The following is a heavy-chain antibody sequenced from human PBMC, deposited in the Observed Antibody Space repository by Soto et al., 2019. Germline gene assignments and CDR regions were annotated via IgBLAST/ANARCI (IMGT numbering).Heavy chain of an antibody. D-gene: IGHD6-13*01. J-gene: IGHJ4*02. Sequence: HPGGSLRLSCAASGFTFRNYWMHWARQVPGKGLVWVSRIDSVGISTTYADSVKGRFTISRDNAKNKLYLEMNSLRAEDTATYYCARIDSWYIDYWGQGALVTVSS. CDR3: ARIDSWYIDY. CDR2: IDSVGIST. CDR1: GFTFRNYW. V-gene: IGHV3-74*03.